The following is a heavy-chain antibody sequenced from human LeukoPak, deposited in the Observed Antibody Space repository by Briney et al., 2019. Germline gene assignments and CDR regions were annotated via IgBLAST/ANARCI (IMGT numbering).Heavy chain of an antibody. D-gene: IGHD4-17*01. CDR3: ARDGAVTNGRYFDY. Sequence: PGGSLRLSCAASGFTFSFYNMNWVRQAPGKGLEWVSCIRSGSSDIYYGDSVKGRFTISRDNAKNSLYLQMNSLRAEDTAVYYCARDGAVTNGRYFDYWGQGTLVTVSS. J-gene: IGHJ4*02. CDR2: IRSGSSDI. V-gene: IGHV3-21*01. CDR1: GFTFSFYN.